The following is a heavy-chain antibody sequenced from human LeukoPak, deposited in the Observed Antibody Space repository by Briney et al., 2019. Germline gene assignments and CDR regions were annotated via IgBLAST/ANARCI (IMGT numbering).Heavy chain of an antibody. D-gene: IGHD3-16*02. CDR3: SRDFRYASDF. CDR2: IYSGGHT. J-gene: IGHJ4*02. V-gene: IGHV3-53*01. CDR1: GFTVRTNY. Sequence: GGSLRFSCAASGFTVRTNYITWVRKAPGKGLEWVSAIYSGGHTYYAESVKFRFTVSRDNSNNTVYLQMNSLRAEDTAVYYCSRDFRYASDFWGQGTLVTVSS.